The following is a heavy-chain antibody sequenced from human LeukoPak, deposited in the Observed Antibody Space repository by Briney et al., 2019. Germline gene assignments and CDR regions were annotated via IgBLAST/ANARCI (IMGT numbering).Heavy chain of an antibody. CDR2: FNNVDKTI. CDR3: VRGQTSLDNWFDP. J-gene: IGHJ5*02. Sequence: PGGSLRLSCAASGFTFSSYSMNWVRQAPGKGPDWVSYFNNVDKTIQYADSVKGRFTISRDNAKNSLSLQMTSLRADDTAIYYCVRGQTSLDNWFDPWGQGTLVIVSS. CDR1: GFTFSSYS. V-gene: IGHV3-48*01.